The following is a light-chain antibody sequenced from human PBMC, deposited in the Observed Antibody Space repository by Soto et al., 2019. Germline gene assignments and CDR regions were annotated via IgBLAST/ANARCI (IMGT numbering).Light chain of an antibody. V-gene: IGKV1-5*03. CDR2: KAS. Sequence: DTQMTQSPSTLSASVGDRVTITCRASQSISSWLAWYQQKPGKAPKLLIYKASSLESGVPSRFSGSGSGTEFTLTISSLQPDDFATYYCQQYNSYHTFGPGTKVDIK. CDR3: QQYNSYHT. J-gene: IGKJ3*01. CDR1: QSISSW.